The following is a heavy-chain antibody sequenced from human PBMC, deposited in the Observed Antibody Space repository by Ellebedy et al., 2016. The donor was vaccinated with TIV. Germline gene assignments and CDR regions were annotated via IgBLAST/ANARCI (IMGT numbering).Heavy chain of an antibody. CDR2: ISSSGSTI. CDR1: GFTFSDYS. D-gene: IGHD1-26*01. CDR3: ARDTRFIDHQHNWFDP. Sequence: SLKISCAASGFTFSDYSMNWIRQAPGKGLEWVSSISSSGSTIYYADSVKGRFIISRDNAKNSLYLQMNSLRAEDTAVFYCARDTRFIDHQHNWFDPWGQGTLVTVSS. J-gene: IGHJ5*02. V-gene: IGHV3-11*01.